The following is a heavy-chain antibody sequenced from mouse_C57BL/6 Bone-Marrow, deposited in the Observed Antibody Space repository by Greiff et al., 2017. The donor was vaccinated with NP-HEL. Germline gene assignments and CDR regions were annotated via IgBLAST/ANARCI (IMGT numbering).Heavy chain of an antibody. CDR2: INYDGSST. CDR3: ARERGWLLYFDY. V-gene: IGHV5-16*01. CDR1: GFTFSDYY. D-gene: IGHD2-3*01. J-gene: IGHJ2*01. Sequence: EVKVVESEGGLVQPGSSMKLSCTASGFTFSDYYMAWVRQVPEKGLEWVANINYDGSSTYYLDSLKSRFIISRDNAKNILYLQMSSLKSEDTATYYCARERGWLLYFDYWGQGTTLTVSS.